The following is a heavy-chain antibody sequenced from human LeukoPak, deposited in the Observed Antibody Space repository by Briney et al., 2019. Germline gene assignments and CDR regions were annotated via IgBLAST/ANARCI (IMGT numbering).Heavy chain of an antibody. CDR2: IYYSGST. CDR1: GGSISSGDYY. J-gene: IGHJ4*02. Sequence: SQTLSLTCTVSGGSISSGDYYWSWIRQPPGKGLEWIGYIYYSGSTYYNPSLKSRVTISVDTSKNQFSLKLSSVTAAATAVYYCARRHDYGDHGVYFDYWGQGTLVTVSS. CDR3: ARRHDYGDHGVYFDY. V-gene: IGHV4-30-4*08. D-gene: IGHD4-17*01.